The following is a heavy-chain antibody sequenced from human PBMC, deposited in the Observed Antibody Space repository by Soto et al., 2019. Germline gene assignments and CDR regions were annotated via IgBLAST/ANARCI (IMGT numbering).Heavy chain of an antibody. D-gene: IGHD3-9*01. J-gene: IGHJ6*03. CDR1: WFTFRCYA. V-gene: IGHV3-64*01. Sequence: EVQLVESGGGLVQPGGALKLSRSTSWFTFRCYAIPWVRQAPGKGMEYVSAISSNGGSTYYANSVKGRFTISRDNSKNTLYLQMGSLRAEDMAVYYCARGDDILTGYYYYYMDVWGKGTTVTVSS. CDR3: ARGDDILTGYYYYYMDV. CDR2: ISSNGGST.